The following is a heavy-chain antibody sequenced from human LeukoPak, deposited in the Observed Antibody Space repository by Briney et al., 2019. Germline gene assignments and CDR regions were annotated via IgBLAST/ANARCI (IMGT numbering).Heavy chain of an antibody. J-gene: IGHJ4*02. CDR3: AKDQEPHYYDSSGYYFVANY. D-gene: IGHD3-22*01. Sequence: PGGSLRLSCAASGFTFSSYGMHWVRQAPGKGLEWVAVIWYDGSNKYYADSVKGRFTISRDNSKNTLYLQMNSLRAEDTAVYYCAKDQEPHYYDSSGYYFVANYWGQGTLVTVSS. CDR2: IWYDGSNK. CDR1: GFTFSSYG. V-gene: IGHV3-33*06.